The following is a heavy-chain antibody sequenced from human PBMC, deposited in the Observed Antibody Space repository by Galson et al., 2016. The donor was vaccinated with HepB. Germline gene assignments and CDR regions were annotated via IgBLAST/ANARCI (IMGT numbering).Heavy chain of an antibody. CDR2: IYHSGST. V-gene: IGHV4-4*02. CDR1: GASISSLNW. D-gene: IGHD1-20*01. Sequence: SETLSLTCAIYGASISSLNWWSWVRQPPGKGLEWIGEIYHSGSTNYNPSLKSRVTMSVDKSKNQYSLNLNSVTAADTAVYYCASLDSWRGGEYWGQGTLVTVSS. J-gene: IGHJ4*02. CDR3: ASLDSWRGGEY.